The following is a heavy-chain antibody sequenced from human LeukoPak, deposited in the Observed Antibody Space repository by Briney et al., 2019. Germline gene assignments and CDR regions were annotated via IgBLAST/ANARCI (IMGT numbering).Heavy chain of an antibody. CDR1: GFTFSSYG. Sequence: GGSLRLSCAASGFTFSSYGMHWVRQAPGKGLEWVAFIRYDGSNKYYADSVKGRFTISRDNSKNTLYLQMNSLRAEDTAVYYCAKPLGNWNDDLNFDYWGQGTLVTVSS. CDR3: AKPLGNWNDDLNFDY. J-gene: IGHJ4*02. D-gene: IGHD1-1*01. V-gene: IGHV3-30*02. CDR2: IRYDGSNK.